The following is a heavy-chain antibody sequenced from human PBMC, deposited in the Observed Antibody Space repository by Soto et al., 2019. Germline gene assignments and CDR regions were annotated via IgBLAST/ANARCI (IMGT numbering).Heavy chain of an antibody. CDR3: ARQGSGGVLMVYAILPYYYYGMDV. J-gene: IGHJ6*02. CDR1: GGSISSSSYY. V-gene: IGHV4-39*01. D-gene: IGHD2-8*01. CDR2: IYYSGST. Sequence: QLQLQESGPGLVKPSETLSLTCTVSGGSISSSSYYWGWIRQPPGKGLEWIGSIYYSGSTYYNPSLKSRVTISVDTSKNQFSLKLSSVTAADTAVYYCARQGSGGVLMVYAILPYYYYGMDVWGQGTTVTVSS.